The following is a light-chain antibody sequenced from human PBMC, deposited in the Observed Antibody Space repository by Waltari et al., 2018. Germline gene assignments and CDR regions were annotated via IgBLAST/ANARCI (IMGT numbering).Light chain of an antibody. CDR2: KNN. J-gene: IGLJ3*02. CDR3: ASWDDSLSGWV. Sequence: QSVLTQPPSASGTPGQRVTISCSGSSSNIGSDYVYWFQQLPGTAPKLLIYKNNQRPSRVPYRFSGTKSGTSASLAISGLRSEDEADYYCASWDDSLSGWVFGGGTKLTLL. V-gene: IGLV1-47*01. CDR1: SSNIGSDY.